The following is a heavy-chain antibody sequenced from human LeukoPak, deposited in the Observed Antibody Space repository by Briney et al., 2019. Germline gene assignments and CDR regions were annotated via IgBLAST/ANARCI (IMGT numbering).Heavy chain of an antibody. D-gene: IGHD6-13*01. Sequence: GGSLRLSCAASGFTVSSNYMSWVRQAPGKGLEWVSVIYSGGSTYYADSVKGRFTISRDNSKNTLYLQMNSLRAEDTAVYYCASQRGDSSSWDYYYYYYMDVWGKGTTVTISS. CDR1: GFTVSSNY. J-gene: IGHJ6*03. V-gene: IGHV3-53*01. CDR2: IYSGGST. CDR3: ASQRGDSSSWDYYYYYYMDV.